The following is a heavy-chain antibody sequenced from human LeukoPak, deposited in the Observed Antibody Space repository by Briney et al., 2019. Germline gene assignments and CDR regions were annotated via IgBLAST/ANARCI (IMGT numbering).Heavy chain of an antibody. CDR2: MNPNSGNT. CDR3: AKCRSTSCYSCAFDI. CDR1: GYTFTSYD. D-gene: IGHD2-2*01. Sequence: ASVKVSCKASGYTFTSYDINWVRQATGQGLEWMGWMNPNSGNTGYAQKFQGRVTMTRNTSISTAYMELNSLRAEDTAVYYCAKCRSTSCYSCAFDIWGQGTMVTVSS. J-gene: IGHJ3*02. V-gene: IGHV1-8*01.